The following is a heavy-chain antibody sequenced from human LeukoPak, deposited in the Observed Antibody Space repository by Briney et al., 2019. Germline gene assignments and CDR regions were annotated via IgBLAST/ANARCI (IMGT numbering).Heavy chain of an antibody. V-gene: IGHV3-30-3*01. CDR3: ARDYYDSSGYVGGIDY. CDR2: ISYDGSNK. Sequence: GGSLRLSCAASGFTFSSYAMHWVRQAPGKGLEWVAVISYDGSNKYYADSVKGRFTISRDNSKNTLYLQMNSLRAEDTAVYYCARDYYDSSGYVGGIDYWGQGTLVTVSS. D-gene: IGHD3-22*01. J-gene: IGHJ4*02. CDR1: GFTFSSYA.